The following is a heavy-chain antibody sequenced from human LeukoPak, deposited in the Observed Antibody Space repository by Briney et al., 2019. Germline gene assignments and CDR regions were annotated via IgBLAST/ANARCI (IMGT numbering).Heavy chain of an antibody. CDR2: IIPIFGTA. V-gene: IGHV1-69*05. CDR1: GGTFSSYA. CDR3: GVGGSNFFDYAFHI. J-gene: IGHJ3*02. D-gene: IGHD2-15*01. Sequence: SVKVSCKASGGTFSSYAISWVRQAPGQGLEWMGGIIPIFGTANYAQKFQGRVTITTDESTSTAYMELSSLRSEDTAVYYCGVGGSNFFDYAFHIWGQGTMVTVSS.